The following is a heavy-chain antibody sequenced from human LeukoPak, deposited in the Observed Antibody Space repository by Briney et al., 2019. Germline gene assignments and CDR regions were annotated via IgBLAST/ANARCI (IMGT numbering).Heavy chain of an antibody. J-gene: IGHJ4*02. D-gene: IGHD5-12*01. CDR3: ARDSKGYSGYDLGGGFDH. V-gene: IGHV3-48*03. CDR2: ISTSGSTI. Sequence: GGSLRLSCAASGFTFSTYNMNWVRQAPGKGLEWVSYISTSGSTIYYADSVKGRFTVSRDNAKNSLYLQMNSLRAEDTGIYYCARDSKGYSGYDLGGGFDHWGQGTLVIVSS. CDR1: GFTFSTYN.